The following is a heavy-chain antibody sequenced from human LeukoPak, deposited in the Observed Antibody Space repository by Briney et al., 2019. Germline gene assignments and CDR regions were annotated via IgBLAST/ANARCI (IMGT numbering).Heavy chain of an antibody. CDR3: ARSILRGTRTFIVGATKGAY. D-gene: IGHD1-26*01. CDR1: GGSFSGYY. V-gene: IGHV4-34*01. CDR2: INHSGST. Sequence: SETLSLTCAVYGGSFSGYYWSWIRQPPGKGLEWIGEINHSGSTNYNPSLKSRVTISVDTSKNQFSLKLSSVTAADTAVYYCARSILRGTRTFIVGATKGAYWGQGTLVTVSS. J-gene: IGHJ4*02.